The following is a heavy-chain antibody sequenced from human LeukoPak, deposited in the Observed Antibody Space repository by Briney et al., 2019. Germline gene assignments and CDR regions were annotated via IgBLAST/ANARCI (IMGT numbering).Heavy chain of an antibody. CDR3: ARGVVITTAFDY. V-gene: IGHV4-59*12. J-gene: IGHJ4*02. CDR1: GGSFRSYY. Sequence: PSETLSLTCTVSGGSFRSYYWTWIRQPPGKGLEWIGYIYYSGSTSYNPSLKSRATISADTSKNQFSLKLSSVTAADTAAYYCARGVVITTAFDYWGQGTLVTVSS. CDR2: IYYSGST. D-gene: IGHD3-22*01.